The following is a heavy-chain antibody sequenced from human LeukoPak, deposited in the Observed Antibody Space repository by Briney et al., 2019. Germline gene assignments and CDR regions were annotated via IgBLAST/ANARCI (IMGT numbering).Heavy chain of an antibody. Sequence: SETLSLTWTVSGGSVSSGEYYWSWIRQPPGRGLECIGYIYYNGSSFYNPSLKSRVTISVDTSMNHVSLTLSSVTAADTAVYYCARGNNPYFFDYWGQGTLVTVSS. V-gene: IGHV4-30-4*08. D-gene: IGHD2/OR15-2a*01. CDR3: ARGNNPYFFDY. CDR2: IYYNGSS. CDR1: GGSVSSGEYY. J-gene: IGHJ4*02.